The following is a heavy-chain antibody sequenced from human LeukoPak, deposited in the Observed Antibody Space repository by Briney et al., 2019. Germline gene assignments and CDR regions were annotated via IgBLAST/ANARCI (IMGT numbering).Heavy chain of an antibody. D-gene: IGHD3-22*01. CDR3: VRLRRNNDRSGYYYYYDY. V-gene: IGHV3-21*01. Sequence: PGGSLRLSCAASGYTFSDFSVNWVRQAPGKGLEWVSSISVRSNYRYYADSVGGRFTISRDDARDSLFLQMNSLRAEDTAVYFCVRLRRNNDRSGYYYYYDYWGQGTLVTVSS. J-gene: IGHJ4*02. CDR1: GYTFSDFS. CDR2: ISVRSNYR.